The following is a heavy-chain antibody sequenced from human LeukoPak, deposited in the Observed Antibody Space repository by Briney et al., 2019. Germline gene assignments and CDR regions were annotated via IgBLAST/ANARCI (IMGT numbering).Heavy chain of an antibody. CDR1: GGSFSGYY. Sequence: PSETLSLTCAVYGGSFSGYYWSWIRQPPGKGLEWIGEINHSGSTNYNPSLKSRVTISVDTSKNQFSLKLSSVTAADTAVYYCAKRCYYYHYMDVWGKGTTVTVSS. V-gene: IGHV4-34*01. CDR2: INHSGST. J-gene: IGHJ6*03. CDR3: AKRCYYYHYMDV.